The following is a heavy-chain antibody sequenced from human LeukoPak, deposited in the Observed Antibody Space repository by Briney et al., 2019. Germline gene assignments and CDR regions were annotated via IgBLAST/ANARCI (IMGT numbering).Heavy chain of an antibody. CDR1: GYTFTSYA. J-gene: IGHJ4*02. CDR3: ARGLLWFGELFLY. CDR2: INAGNGNT. D-gene: IGHD3-10*01. Sequence: ASVKVSCKASGYTFTSYAMHWVRQAPGQRLEWRGWINAGNGNTKYSQKFQGRVTITRDTSASTAYMELSSLRSEDTAVYYCARGLLWFGELFLYWGQGTLVTVSS. V-gene: IGHV1-3*01.